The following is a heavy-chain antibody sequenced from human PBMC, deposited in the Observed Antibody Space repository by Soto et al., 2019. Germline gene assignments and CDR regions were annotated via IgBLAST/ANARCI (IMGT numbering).Heavy chain of an antibody. D-gene: IGHD3-3*01. CDR2: IYYSGST. CDR3: ARHRLSDYDFWSGPPTWFDP. V-gene: IGHV4-59*08. J-gene: IGHJ5*02. Sequence: SETLSLTCTFSGGSISSYYWSWIRQPPGKGLEWIGYIYYSGSTNYNPSLKSRVTISVDTSKNQFSLKLSSVTAADTAVYYCARHRLSDYDFWSGPPTWFDPWGQGTLVTVSS. CDR1: GGSISSYY.